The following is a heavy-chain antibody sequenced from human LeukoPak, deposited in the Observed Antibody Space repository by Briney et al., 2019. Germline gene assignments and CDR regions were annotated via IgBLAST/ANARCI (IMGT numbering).Heavy chain of an antibody. D-gene: IGHD7-27*01. CDR2: LSSDGSNE. Sequence: GRSLRLSCAASGFTFSSYSMHWVRQAPGKGLEWVAVLSSDGSNEYYADSVKGRFIISRDNSKNTLSLQMNSLRAEDTAVYYCASSPLGMGRDYWGQGTLVTVSS. CDR1: GFTFSSYS. V-gene: IGHV3-30-3*01. J-gene: IGHJ4*02. CDR3: ASSPLGMGRDY.